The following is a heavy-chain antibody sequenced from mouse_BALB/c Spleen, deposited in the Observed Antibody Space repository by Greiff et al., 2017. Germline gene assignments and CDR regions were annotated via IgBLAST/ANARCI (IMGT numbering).Heavy chain of an antibody. CDR1: GFTFSSYA. Sequence: DVKLVESGGGLVKPGGSLKLSCAASGFTFSSYAMSWVRQTPEKRLEWVASISSGGSTYYPDSVKGRFTISRDNARNILYLQMSSLRSEDTAMYYCATGSSRYWYFDVWGAGTTVTVSS. D-gene: IGHD1-1*01. CDR3: ATGSSRYWYFDV. V-gene: IGHV5-6-5*01. CDR2: ISSGGST. J-gene: IGHJ1*01.